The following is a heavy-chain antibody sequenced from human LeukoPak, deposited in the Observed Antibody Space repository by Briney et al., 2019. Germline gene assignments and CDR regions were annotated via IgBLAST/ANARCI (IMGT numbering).Heavy chain of an antibody. CDR3: ARVPEDYDSSGYYYYFDY. D-gene: IGHD3-22*01. J-gene: IGHJ4*02. Sequence: SETLSLTCAVYGGSFSGYYWSWIRQPPGKGLEWIGEINHSGSTNYNPSLKSRVTTSVDTSKNQFSLKLSSVTAADTAVYYCARVPEDYDSSGYYYYFDYWGQGTLVTVSS. CDR1: GGSFSGYY. V-gene: IGHV4-34*01. CDR2: INHSGST.